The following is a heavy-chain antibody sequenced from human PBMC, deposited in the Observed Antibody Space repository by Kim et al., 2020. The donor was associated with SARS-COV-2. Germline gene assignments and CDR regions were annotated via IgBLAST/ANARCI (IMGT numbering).Heavy chain of an antibody. V-gene: IGHV3-66*01. D-gene: IGHD1-26*01. J-gene: IGHJ5*02. CDR3: ARVYFINWFDP. Sequence: GGSLRLSCAASGFTFSDSPIHWVRQASGKGLEWVSVIYSDGSTSYIDSVKGRFTISRDNSKNTLYLQMNSLRAEDTAVYYCARVYFINWFDPWGQGTLVTVSA. CDR1: GFTFSDSP. CDR2: IYSDGST.